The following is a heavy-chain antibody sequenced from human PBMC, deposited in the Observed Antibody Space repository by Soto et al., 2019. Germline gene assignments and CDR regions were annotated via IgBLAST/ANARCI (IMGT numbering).Heavy chain of an antibody. J-gene: IGHJ4*02. Sequence: ASVKVSCKASGYTFTSYGISWGRQAPGQGLEWMGWISAYNGNTNYAQKLLGRVTMTTDTSTSTAYMELRSLRSADTAVYYCAREASYGSFDYWGQGTLVTVSS. CDR1: GYTFTSYG. D-gene: IGHD5-18*01. CDR3: AREASYGSFDY. V-gene: IGHV1-18*01. CDR2: ISAYNGNT.